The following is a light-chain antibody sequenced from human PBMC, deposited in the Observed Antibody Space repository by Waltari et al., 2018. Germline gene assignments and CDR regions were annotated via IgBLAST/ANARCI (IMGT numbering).Light chain of an antibody. CDR2: EVT. CDR3: SSYAGGSSLM. CDR1: RTDVEGYDP. Sequence: QSALTPPPSASGSPGQSITISCTGIRTDVEGYDPVFWYQQHPGKAPKLLIYEVTKRPSGVPDRFSGSKSDNKASLAVSGLQAEDEADYYCSSYAGGSSLMFGGGTKLTVL. V-gene: IGLV2-8*01. J-gene: IGLJ3*02.